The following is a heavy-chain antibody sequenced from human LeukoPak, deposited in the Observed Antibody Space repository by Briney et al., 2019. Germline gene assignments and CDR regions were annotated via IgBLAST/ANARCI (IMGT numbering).Heavy chain of an antibody. D-gene: IGHD6-6*01. Sequence: ASVKVSCKASGYDFINYGISWVRQAPGQGLEWMGWRSIYNGNTDYKLQGRVTMTTDTSTNTAYMEVRSLRSDDTAVYYCARGGPFPSISSSGEYYLDYWGQGTLVTVSS. V-gene: IGHV1-18*01. CDR3: ARGGPFPSISSSGEYYLDY. CDR2: RSIYNGNT. CDR1: GYDFINYG. J-gene: IGHJ4*02.